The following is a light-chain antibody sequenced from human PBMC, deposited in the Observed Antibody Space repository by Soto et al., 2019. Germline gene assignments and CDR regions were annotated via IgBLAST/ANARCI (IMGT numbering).Light chain of an antibody. J-gene: IGKJ5*01. CDR2: SAS. CDR1: RGISSY. CDR3: QQLNIYPQT. Sequence: IQLTQSPSSLSASVGDRVTITCQASRGISSYLAWYQQKPGKAPKLLVYSASTLQSGVPSRFSGSGSGPDFTLTISSLQPEDSATYFCQQLNIYPQTFGQGTRLEIK. V-gene: IGKV1-9*01.